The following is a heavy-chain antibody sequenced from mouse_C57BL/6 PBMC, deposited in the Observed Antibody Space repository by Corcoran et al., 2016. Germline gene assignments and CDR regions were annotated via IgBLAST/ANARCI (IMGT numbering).Heavy chain of an antibody. Sequence: QIQLVQSGPELKKPGETVKISCKASGYTFTTYGMSWVKQAPGKGLKWMGWINTYSGVPTYADDFKGRFAFSLETSASTAYLQINNLKNEDKATYFCARVTVARAMDYWGQGTSVTVSS. J-gene: IGHJ4*01. CDR3: ARVTVARAMDY. D-gene: IGHD1-3*01. V-gene: IGHV9-3*01. CDR2: INTYSGVP. CDR1: GYTFTTYG.